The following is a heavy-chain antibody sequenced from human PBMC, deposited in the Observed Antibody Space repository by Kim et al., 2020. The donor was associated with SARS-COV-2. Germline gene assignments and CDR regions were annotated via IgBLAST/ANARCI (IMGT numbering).Heavy chain of an antibody. D-gene: IGHD1-26*01. CDR1: GYTFTSYY. CDR2: VNPSGDST. V-gene: IGHV1-46*01. Sequence: ASVKVSCKASGYTFTSYYIHWVRQAPGQGLEWMGIVNPSGDSTSYAQKIQGRVTVTRDTSTSTVYMELSSLRSEDTAVYYCAKDSGSFSTDYWGQGTLVTVSS. J-gene: IGHJ4*02. CDR3: AKDSGSFSTDY.